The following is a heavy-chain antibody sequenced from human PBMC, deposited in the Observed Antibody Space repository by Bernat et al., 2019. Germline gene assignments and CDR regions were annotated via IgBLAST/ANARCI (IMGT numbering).Heavy chain of an antibody. V-gene: IGHV3-33*01. CDR1: GFTFSDNG. D-gene: IGHD1-26*01. J-gene: IGHJ4*02. CDR2: IWHDGSNE. CDR3: AREHIVGSTRGFDY. Sequence: QVQLVESGGGVVQPGRSLRLSCAASGFTFSDNGMHWVRQAPGKGLEWVAVIWHDGSNENYAESVKGRFTISRDNSESTLYLQMNSLRAADSALYYCAREHIVGSTRGFDYWGQGTLVTVSS.